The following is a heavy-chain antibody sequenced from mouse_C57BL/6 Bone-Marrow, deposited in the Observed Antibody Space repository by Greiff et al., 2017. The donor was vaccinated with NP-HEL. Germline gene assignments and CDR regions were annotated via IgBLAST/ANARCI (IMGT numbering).Heavy chain of an antibody. Sequence: VQGVESDAELVKPGASVKISCKVSGYTFTDHTIHWMKQRPEQGLEWIGYIYPRDGSTKYNEKFKGKATLTADKSSSTAYMQLNSLTSEDSAVYFCARRKDLLAVVAHFDYWGQGTTLTVSS. CDR2: IYPRDGST. D-gene: IGHD1-1*01. CDR3: ARRKDLLAVVAHFDY. V-gene: IGHV1-78*01. CDR1: GYTFTDHT. J-gene: IGHJ2*01.